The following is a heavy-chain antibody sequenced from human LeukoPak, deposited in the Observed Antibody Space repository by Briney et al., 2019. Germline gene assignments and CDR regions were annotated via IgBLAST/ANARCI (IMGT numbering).Heavy chain of an antibody. CDR3: AKAGRLLPHTQFDY. CDR2: ISGSGGST. CDR1: GFTFSSYA. D-gene: IGHD3-22*01. J-gene: IGHJ4*02. V-gene: IGHV3-23*01. Sequence: GGSLRLSCAASGFTFSSYAMRWVRQAPGKGLEWVSAISGSGGSTYYADSVKGRFTISRDNSKNTLYLQMNSLRAEDTAVYYCAKAGRLLPHTQFDYWGQGTLVTVSS.